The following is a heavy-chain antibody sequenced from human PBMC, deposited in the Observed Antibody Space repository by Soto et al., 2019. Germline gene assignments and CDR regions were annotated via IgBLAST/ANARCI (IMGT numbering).Heavy chain of an antibody. Sequence: LVQSGPDVKKPGTSVKVSCKTSGFTFGSSAVQWVRQVRGQRLEWIGWIVVASGYSNVAQKFQDRISLTRDLSTITAFMELSSLTSEDSAMYYCAADVIGVAGDFDPWGQGTLVSVSS. CDR2: IVVASGYS. CDR1: GFTFGSSA. CDR3: AADVIGVAGDFDP. J-gene: IGHJ5*02. V-gene: IGHV1-58*01. D-gene: IGHD6-19*01.